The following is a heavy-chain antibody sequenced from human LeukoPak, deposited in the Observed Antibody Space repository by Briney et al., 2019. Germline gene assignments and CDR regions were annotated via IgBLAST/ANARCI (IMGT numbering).Heavy chain of an antibody. CDR1: GFTFSSYW. D-gene: IGHD3-10*01. CDR3: AKAESHYYGSGSYSFDH. V-gene: IGHV3-74*01. Sequence: GGSLRLSCAASGFTFSSYWMHWVRQAPGKGLVWVSSINTDGSRTDYADSVKGRFTFSRDNSKNTLYLQLNSLRAEETAVFYCAKAESHYYGSGSYSFDHWGQGTLVTVSS. J-gene: IGHJ4*02. CDR2: INTDGSRT.